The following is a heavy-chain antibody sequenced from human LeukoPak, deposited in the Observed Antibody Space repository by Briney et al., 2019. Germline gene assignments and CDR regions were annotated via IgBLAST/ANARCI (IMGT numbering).Heavy chain of an antibody. J-gene: IGHJ4*02. V-gene: IGHV1-8*03. CDR1: GYTFTSYD. D-gene: IGHD3-22*01. CDR2: MNPNSGNT. Sequence: ASVKVSCKASGYTFTSYDINWVRQATGQGLEWMGWMNPNSGNTGYAQKFQGRVTITRNTSISTAYMELSSLRSEDTAVYYCARDGAWVGRPYYYYDSNASPYYFDYWGQGTLVTVSS. CDR3: ARDGAWVGRPYYYYDSNASPYYFDY.